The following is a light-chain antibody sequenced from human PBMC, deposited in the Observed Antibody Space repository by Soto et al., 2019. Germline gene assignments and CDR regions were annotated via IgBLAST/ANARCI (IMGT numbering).Light chain of an antibody. CDR3: QHYYNWRPR. Sequence: EIEMTQSPATLSVSPGEEATLSCRASQSVSSNLAWYQQKPGQAPRRLIYDASTRATGIPARFSGSGSGTEFTLTISRLLSEDFAVYYCQHYYNWRPRFGQGTKVEIK. V-gene: IGKV3-15*01. CDR1: QSVSSN. CDR2: DAS. J-gene: IGKJ1*01.